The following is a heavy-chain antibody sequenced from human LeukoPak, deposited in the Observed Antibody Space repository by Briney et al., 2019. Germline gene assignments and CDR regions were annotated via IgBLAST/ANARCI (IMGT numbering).Heavy chain of an antibody. CDR2: IWYGGSNK. J-gene: IGHJ3*01. Sequence: PGRSLRLSCAASGFTFSSYGMHWVRQAPGKGLEWVAVIWYGGSNKYYADSVKGRFTISRDNSKNTMYLQMGSLRPEVMGVYYCARAFRPASDPHDFYDFWGRGTTVTVSS. V-gene: IGHV3-33*08. D-gene: IGHD3/OR15-3a*01. CDR1: GFTFSSYG. CDR3: ARAFRPASDPHDFYDF.